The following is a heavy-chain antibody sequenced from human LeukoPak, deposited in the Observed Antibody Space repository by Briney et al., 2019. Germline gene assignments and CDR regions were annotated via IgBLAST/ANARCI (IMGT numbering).Heavy chain of an antibody. CDR1: GFTFRNHG. J-gene: IGHJ4*02. Sequence: GGSLRLSCAASGFTFRNHGMYWVRQAPGKGLEWVAVIWYDGSNKYYGDSVKGRFTISRDNSKNSLYLQMDSLRVEDTAVYYCVRDIGGFHRGYGDSWGQGTLVTVSS. D-gene: IGHD5-12*01. CDR3: VRDIGGFHRGYGDS. CDR2: IWYDGSNK. V-gene: IGHV3-33*01.